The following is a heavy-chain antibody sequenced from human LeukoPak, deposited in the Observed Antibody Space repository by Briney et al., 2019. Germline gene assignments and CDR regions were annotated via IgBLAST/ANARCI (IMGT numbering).Heavy chain of an antibody. J-gene: IGHJ5*02. CDR1: GGSFSGYY. CDR3: ARAPPMVRGVIGWFDP. Sequence: PSETLSLTCAVYGGSFSGYYWSWIRQPPGKGLEWIGEINHSGSTNYNPSLKSRVTISVDTSKNQFSLKLSSVTAADTAVYYCARAPPMVRGVIGWFDPWGQGTLVTVSS. V-gene: IGHV4-34*01. CDR2: INHSGST. D-gene: IGHD3-10*01.